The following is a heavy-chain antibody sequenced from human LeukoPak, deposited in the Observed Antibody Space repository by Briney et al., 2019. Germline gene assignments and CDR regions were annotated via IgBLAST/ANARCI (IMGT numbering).Heavy chain of an antibody. D-gene: IGHD4-17*01. CDR3: ANWYGDYDY. V-gene: IGHV3-30*18. Sequence: PGGSLRLSCAASGFTFSSYGMHWVRQAPGKGLEWVAVISYDGSNKYYADSVKGRFTISRDNSKNTLYLQMNSLRAEDTAVYYCANWYGDYDYWGQGTLVTVSS. J-gene: IGHJ4*02. CDR2: ISYDGSNK. CDR1: GFTFSSYG.